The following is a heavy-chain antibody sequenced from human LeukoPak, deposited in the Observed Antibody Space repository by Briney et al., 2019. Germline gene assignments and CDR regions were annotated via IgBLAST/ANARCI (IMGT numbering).Heavy chain of an antibody. CDR2: IYYSGNT. D-gene: IGHD3-10*01. Sequence: SETLSLTCAVYGGSFSGYYWSWIRQPPGKGLEWIGNIYYSGNTNYNPSLKSRVTISVDTSKNQFSLKLSSMTAADTAVYYCARGALLWFGDRMEYYFDYWGQGTLLTVSS. V-gene: IGHV4-34*11. CDR1: GGSFSGYY. CDR3: ARGALLWFGDRMEYYFDY. J-gene: IGHJ4*02.